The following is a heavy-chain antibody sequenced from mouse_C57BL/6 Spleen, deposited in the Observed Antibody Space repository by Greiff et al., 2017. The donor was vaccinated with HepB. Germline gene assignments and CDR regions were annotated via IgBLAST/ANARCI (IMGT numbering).Heavy chain of an antibody. Sequence: QVQLQQPGAELVMPGASVKLSCKASGYTFTSYWMHWVKQRPGQGLEWIGEIDPSDSYTNYNQKFKGKSTLTVDKSSSTAYMQLSSLTSEDSAVYYCAREGSHYWGQGTSVTVSS. CDR3: AREGSHY. J-gene: IGHJ4*01. CDR2: IDPSDSYT. CDR1: GYTFTSYW. V-gene: IGHV1-69*01.